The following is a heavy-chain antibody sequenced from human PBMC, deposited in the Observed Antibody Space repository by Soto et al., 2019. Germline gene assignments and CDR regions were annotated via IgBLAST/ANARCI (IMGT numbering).Heavy chain of an antibody. D-gene: IGHD6-13*01. Sequence: GGSLRLSCAASGFTFSASAIHWVRQASGKGLEWVGRVRSKVNNYATGYAASVNGRFAISRDDSMNTAYLQMNSLKTEDTAVYYCTALGSSNWYGRNKNDYWGQGTLVTVSS. J-gene: IGHJ4*02. CDR2: VRSKVNNYAT. CDR1: GFTFSASA. V-gene: IGHV3-73*01. CDR3: TALGSSNWYGRNKNDY.